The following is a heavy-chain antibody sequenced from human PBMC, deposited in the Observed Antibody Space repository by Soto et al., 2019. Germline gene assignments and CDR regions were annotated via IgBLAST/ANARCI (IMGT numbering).Heavy chain of an antibody. D-gene: IGHD4-17*01. CDR1: GYTFTSYG. Sequence: QVQLVQSGAEVKKPGASVKVSCKASGYTFTSYGISWVRQAPGQGLEWMGWISAYNGNTNYAQKLQGRVTMTTDTRTSTGYMELRSLRSDDTAVYYCAADYYGDYPTYFQHSGQGTLVTVSS. J-gene: IGHJ1*01. CDR3: AADYYGDYPTYFQH. CDR2: ISAYNGNT. V-gene: IGHV1-18*01.